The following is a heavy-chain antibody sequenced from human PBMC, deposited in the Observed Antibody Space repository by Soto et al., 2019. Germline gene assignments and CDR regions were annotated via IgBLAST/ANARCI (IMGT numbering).Heavy chain of an antibody. V-gene: IGHV3-23*01. CDR3: TKRVQYDSAWQHFDY. CDR1: GFTFSNSF. J-gene: IGHJ4*02. Sequence: GGSLRLSCAASGFTFSNSFMSWVRQAPGRGLEWVSTISGSGGSTYYADAVKGRFTISRDNSKNTLYLQMNSLRAEDTAVYYCTKRVQYDSAWQHFDYWGQGTLVTVSS. D-gene: IGHD6-19*01. CDR2: ISGSGGST.